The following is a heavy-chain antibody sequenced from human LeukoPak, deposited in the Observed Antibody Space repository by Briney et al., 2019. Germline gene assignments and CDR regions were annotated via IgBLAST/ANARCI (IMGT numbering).Heavy chain of an antibody. CDR3: ARESDYVWGSYRPDAFDI. Sequence: GASVKVSCKASGYTFTAYYMYWVRQAPGQGLEWMGWINTNTGGTNSAQKLQGRVTMTTDTSTSTAYMELRSLRSDDTAVYYCARESDYVWGSYRPDAFDIWGQGTMVTVSS. J-gene: IGHJ3*02. D-gene: IGHD3-16*02. V-gene: IGHV1-18*01. CDR1: GYTFTAYY. CDR2: INTNTGGT.